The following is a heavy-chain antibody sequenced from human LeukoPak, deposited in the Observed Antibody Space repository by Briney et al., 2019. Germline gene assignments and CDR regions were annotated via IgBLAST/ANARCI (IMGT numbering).Heavy chain of an antibody. CDR1: GFTVSSNY. V-gene: IGHV3-53*01. Sequence: GGSLRLSCAASGFTVSSNYMSWVRQAPGKGLEWVSVIYSGGSTYYADSVKGRFTISRDNSKNTLYLRMNSLRAEDTAVYYCAREGIYDSSGYYHDAFDIWGQGTMVTVSS. D-gene: IGHD3-22*01. CDR2: IYSGGST. CDR3: AREGIYDSSGYYHDAFDI. J-gene: IGHJ3*02.